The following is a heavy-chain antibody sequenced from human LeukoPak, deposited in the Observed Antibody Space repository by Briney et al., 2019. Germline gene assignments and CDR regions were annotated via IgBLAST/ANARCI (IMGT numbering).Heavy chain of an antibody. V-gene: IGHV3-20*04. J-gene: IGHJ4*02. CDR1: GFTFDDYG. Sequence: GGSLRLSCAASGFTFDDYGMSWVRQAPGKGLEWVSGINWNGGSTGYADSVKGRFTISRDNAKNSLYLQMNSLRAEDTAVYYCANTNYYDSTYYFDYWGQGTLVTVSS. CDR3: ANTNYYDSTYYFDY. D-gene: IGHD3-22*01. CDR2: INWNGGST.